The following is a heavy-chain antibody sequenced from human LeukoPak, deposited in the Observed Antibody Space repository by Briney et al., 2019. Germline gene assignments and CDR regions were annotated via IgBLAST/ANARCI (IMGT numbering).Heavy chain of an antibody. J-gene: IGHJ4*02. V-gene: IGHV4-59*01. CDR1: GGSISSYY. Sequence: SETLSLTCTVSGGSISSYYWSWIGQPPGKGLEWIGNIYDSGSTNYNPSLKSRLTISVDTSKNQCSLKLSSVTAADTAVYYCARQSISGSSLSYFDYWGQGTLVNVSS. CDR2: IYDSGST. CDR3: ARQSISGSSLSYFDY. D-gene: IGHD3-22*01.